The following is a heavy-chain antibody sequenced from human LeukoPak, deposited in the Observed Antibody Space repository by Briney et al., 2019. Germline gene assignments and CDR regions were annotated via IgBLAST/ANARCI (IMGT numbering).Heavy chain of an antibody. Sequence: SETLSLTCAVYGGSFGGYYWSWIRQPPGKGLEWIGEINHSGSTNYNPSLKSRVTISVDTSKNQFSLKLSSVTAADTAVYYCARGAGDPGAFDIWGQGTMVTVSS. CDR2: INHSGST. CDR1: GGSFGGYY. D-gene: IGHD3-16*01. V-gene: IGHV4-34*01. CDR3: ARGAGDPGAFDI. J-gene: IGHJ3*02.